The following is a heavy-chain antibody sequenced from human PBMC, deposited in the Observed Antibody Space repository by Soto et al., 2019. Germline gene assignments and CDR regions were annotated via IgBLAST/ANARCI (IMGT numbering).Heavy chain of an antibody. CDR3: ARVYRITMVRGELSEY. CDR1: GYTFTSYG. J-gene: IGHJ4*02. D-gene: IGHD3-10*01. Sequence: QVQLVQSGAEVKKPGASVKVSCKASGYTFTSYGISWVRQAPGQGLEWMGWISAYNGNTNYAQKLQGRVTMTTDTSTSTGYMELRSLRSDDTAVYYCARVYRITMVRGELSEYWCQGTLVTVSS. CDR2: ISAYNGNT. V-gene: IGHV1-18*01.